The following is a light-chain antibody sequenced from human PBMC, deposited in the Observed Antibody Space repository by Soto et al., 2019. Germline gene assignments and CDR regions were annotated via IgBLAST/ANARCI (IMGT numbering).Light chain of an antibody. Sequence: EIVMTQSPATMSLSPGERAALSCRASQSINSALACYQQKPGQPPRLLIYGASTRATGVPARFTGSESGSEFTLTISGLQSEDFAVYYCQQGHNWPLTFGQGTRLEI. CDR2: GAS. J-gene: IGKJ2*01. CDR3: QQGHNWPLT. CDR1: QSINSA. V-gene: IGKV3-15*01.